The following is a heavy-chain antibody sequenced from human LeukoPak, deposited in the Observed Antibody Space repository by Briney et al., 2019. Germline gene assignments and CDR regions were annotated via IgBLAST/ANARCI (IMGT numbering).Heavy chain of an antibody. Sequence: PGGSLRLSCAASGFTFSSYSMNWVRQAPGKGLEWVSYISSSRSTIYYADSVKGRFTISRDNAKNSLYLQMNSLRAEDTAVYYCARDRITISYYMDVWGKGTTVTVSS. V-gene: IGHV3-48*01. CDR1: GFTFSSYS. J-gene: IGHJ6*03. D-gene: IGHD3-3*01. CDR2: ISSSRSTI. CDR3: ARDRITISYYMDV.